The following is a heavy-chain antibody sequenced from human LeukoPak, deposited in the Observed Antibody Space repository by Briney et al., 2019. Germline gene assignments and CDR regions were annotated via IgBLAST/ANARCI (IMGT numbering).Heavy chain of an antibody. D-gene: IGHD6-13*01. V-gene: IGHV3-33*01. CDR3: ARAPRQQQADSDYDAFDI. Sequence: GRSLRLSCAASGFTFSSYGMHWVRQAPGKGLEWVAVIWYDGSNKYYADSVKGRFTISRDNSKNTLYLQLNSLRAEDTAVYYCARAPRQQQADSDYDAFDIWGQGTMVTVSS. J-gene: IGHJ3*02. CDR1: GFTFSSYG. CDR2: IWYDGSNK.